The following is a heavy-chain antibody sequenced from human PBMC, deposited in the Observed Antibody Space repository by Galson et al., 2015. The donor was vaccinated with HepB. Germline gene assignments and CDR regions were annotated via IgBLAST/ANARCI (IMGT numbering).Heavy chain of an antibody. CDR3: ARSAPQSTRVGLLY. J-gene: IGHJ4*02. CDR2: INPNTADT. D-gene: IGHD5/OR15-5a*01. CDR1: GYTFSGYF. V-gene: IGHV1-2*02. Sequence: SVKVSCKASGYTFSGYFLHWVRQAPGQGLEWLGWINPNTADTKSAQKFQGRVTMTRYRSISTAYMELSGLTSDDTAVYYCARSAPQSTRVGLLYWGQGTLVTVSS.